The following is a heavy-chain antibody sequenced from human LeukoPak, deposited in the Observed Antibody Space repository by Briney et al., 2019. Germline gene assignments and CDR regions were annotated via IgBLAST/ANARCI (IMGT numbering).Heavy chain of an antibody. CDR3: ARRAVTTDY. D-gene: IGHD4-17*01. CDR1: SGSISSYY. V-gene: IGHV4-39*07. Sequence: SETLSLTCTVSSGSISSYYWGWIRQPPGKGLEWIGSIYYSGSTYYNPSLKSRVTISVDTSKNQFSLKLSSVTAADTAVYYCARRAVTTDYWGQGTLVTVSS. J-gene: IGHJ4*02. CDR2: IYYSGST.